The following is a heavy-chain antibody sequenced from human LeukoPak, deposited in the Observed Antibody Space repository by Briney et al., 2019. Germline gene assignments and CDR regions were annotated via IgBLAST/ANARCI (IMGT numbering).Heavy chain of an antibody. CDR3: ARVSAAGTGPDY. D-gene: IGHD6-13*01. CDR1: GGSISGGNYY. J-gene: IGHJ4*02. Sequence: PSETLSLICTVSGGSISGGNYYWGWLRQPPGTGVEWVGFMSNSGHTHSNPSLKSRVTISVDTSKNQFSLKLNSVTAADTAVYYCARVSAAGTGPDYWGQGTLVTVSS. V-gene: IGHV4-61*01. CDR2: MSNSGHT.